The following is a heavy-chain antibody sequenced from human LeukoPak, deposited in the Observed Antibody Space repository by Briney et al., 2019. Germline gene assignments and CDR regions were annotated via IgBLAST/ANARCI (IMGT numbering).Heavy chain of an antibody. CDR3: SVPTRDY. Sequence: GGSLRLSCAASGFTFSTYAMGWVRQAPGKGLEWVSGISGSGGSTYYADSVKGRLTISRDNSKNTLYLQMNSLRAEDTAVYYCSVPTRDYWGQGTLVTVSS. V-gene: IGHV3-23*01. CDR2: ISGSGGST. J-gene: IGHJ4*02. D-gene: IGHD5-12*01. CDR1: GFTFSTYA.